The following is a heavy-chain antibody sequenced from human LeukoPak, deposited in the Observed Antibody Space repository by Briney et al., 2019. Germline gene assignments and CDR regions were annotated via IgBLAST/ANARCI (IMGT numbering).Heavy chain of an antibody. CDR2: ISSSSSYI. V-gene: IGHV3-21*01. CDR1: GFTFSSYS. D-gene: IGHD5-18*01. Sequence: GGSLRLSCAASGFTFSSYSMNWVRQAPGKGLEWVSSISSSSSYIYYADSLRGRFTISRDNAKSSLFLQLNSLRAEDTAVYYCAREYTPNRYSYGNFDYWGQGTLVTVSS. CDR3: AREYTPNRYSYGNFDY. J-gene: IGHJ4*02.